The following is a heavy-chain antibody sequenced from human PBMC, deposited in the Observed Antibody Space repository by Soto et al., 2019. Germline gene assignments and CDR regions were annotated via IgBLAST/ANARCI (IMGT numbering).Heavy chain of an antibody. Sequence: GSLRLSCTVSGGSISSSSFYWGWIRQPPGKGLEWIASLYYRGSTYYNPSLKSRVSISVDTSKNQFSLELSSVTAADTAVYYCARAYGSGIYYIGYWGQGTLVTVSS. CDR2: LYYRGST. CDR3: ARAYGSGIYYIGY. V-gene: IGHV4-39*01. J-gene: IGHJ4*02. CDR1: GGSISSSSFY. D-gene: IGHD3-10*01.